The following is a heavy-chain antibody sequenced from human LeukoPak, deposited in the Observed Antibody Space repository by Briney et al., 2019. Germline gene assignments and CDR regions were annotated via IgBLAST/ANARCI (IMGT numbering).Heavy chain of an antibody. V-gene: IGHV3-21*01. CDR2: ISSSSSYI. CDR3: ARGYSSGIDDY. J-gene: IGHJ4*02. CDR1: GFTFSIYS. D-gene: IGHD6-19*01. Sequence: PGGSLRLSCAASGFTFSIYSMSWVRQAPGKGLKWVSSISSSSSYIYYADSVKGRFTISRDNAKNSLYLQMNSLRAEDTAVYYCARGYSSGIDDYWGQGTLVTVSS.